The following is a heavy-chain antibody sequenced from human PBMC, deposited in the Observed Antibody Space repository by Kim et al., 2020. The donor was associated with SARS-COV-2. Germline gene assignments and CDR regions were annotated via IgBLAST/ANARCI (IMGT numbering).Heavy chain of an antibody. CDR3: ARHVISGWFTVDM. CDR1: GSSIGIHYY. CDR2: ISHSGHT. V-gene: IGHV4-38-2*02. Sequence: SETLSLTCTVSGSSIGIHYYWAWIRQPPGRGLEWIASISHSGHTYFNPSLQSRVAMSVDASKKLFFVNLTSVTTADTALYFCARHVISGWFTVDMWG. J-gene: IGHJ3*02. D-gene: IGHD6-13*01.